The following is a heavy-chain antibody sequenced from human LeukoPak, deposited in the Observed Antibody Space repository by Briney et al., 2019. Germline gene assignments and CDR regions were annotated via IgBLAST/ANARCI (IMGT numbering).Heavy chain of an antibody. D-gene: IGHD3-3*01. V-gene: IGHV1-18*01. J-gene: IGHJ6*02. Sequence: GASVKVSCKASGYTFTSYGISWVRQAPGQGLEWMGWISAYNGSTNYAQKLQGRVTMTTDTSTSTAYMELRSLRSDDTAVYYCARAPVPYDFWSGYSDYYGMDVWGQGTTVTVSS. CDR2: ISAYNGST. CDR3: ARAPVPYDFWSGYSDYYGMDV. CDR1: GYTFTSYG.